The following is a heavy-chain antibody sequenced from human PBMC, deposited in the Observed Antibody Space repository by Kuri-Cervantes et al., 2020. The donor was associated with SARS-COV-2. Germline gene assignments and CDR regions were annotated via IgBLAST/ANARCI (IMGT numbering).Heavy chain of an antibody. Sequence: ESLKISCTVSGGSISSSSYYWGWIRQPPGKGLEWIGSIYYSGSTYYNPSLKSRVTISVDTSKNQFSLELSSVTAADTAVYYCARKGLWSGYLNWGQGTLVTVSS. CDR3: ARKGLWSGYLN. CDR2: IYYSGST. D-gene: IGHD3-3*01. CDR1: GGSISSSSYY. J-gene: IGHJ4*02. V-gene: IGHV4-39*07.